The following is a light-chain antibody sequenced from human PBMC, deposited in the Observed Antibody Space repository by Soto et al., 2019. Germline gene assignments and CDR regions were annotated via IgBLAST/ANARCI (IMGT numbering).Light chain of an antibody. CDR3: QQFKSDTWP. J-gene: IGKJ1*01. CDR1: QKIERW. Sequence: DIQMTQSPSTLSASVGDRVTITCRARQKIERWLAWYQQKPGKAPKILLYDVSSLESGVPSRFSGSGSATEFILTTDGLQPDDFATYFGQQFKSDTWPFGQGTKVDIK. CDR2: DVS. V-gene: IGKV1-5*01.